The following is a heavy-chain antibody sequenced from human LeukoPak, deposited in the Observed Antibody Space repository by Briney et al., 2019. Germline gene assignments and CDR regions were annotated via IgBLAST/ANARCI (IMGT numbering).Heavy chain of an antibody. J-gene: IGHJ4*02. CDR3: ARESSSSDFDY. Sequence: ASVKVSCKASGYTFTNYYMHWVRQAPGQGLEWMGIINPSGDSTNYAQKFQGRVTMTRDTSTSTVYMELSSLRSEDTAVYYCARESSSSDFDYWGQGTLVTVSS. V-gene: IGHV1-46*01. D-gene: IGHD6-6*01. CDR2: INPSGDST. CDR1: GYTFTNYY.